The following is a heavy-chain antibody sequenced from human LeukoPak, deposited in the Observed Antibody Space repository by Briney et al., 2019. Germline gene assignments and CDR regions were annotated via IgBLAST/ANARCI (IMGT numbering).Heavy chain of an antibody. CDR3: ARENFFEGYSLDY. Sequence: ASVKVSCKASGYTFTSYYMHWVRQAPGQGLEWMGIINPSGGSTSYAQKFQGRVTITRDTSASTAYMELSSLRSEDTAVYYCARENFFEGYSLDYWGQGTLVTVSS. CDR2: INPSGGST. J-gene: IGHJ4*02. CDR1: GYTFTSYY. V-gene: IGHV1-46*01. D-gene: IGHD5-18*01.